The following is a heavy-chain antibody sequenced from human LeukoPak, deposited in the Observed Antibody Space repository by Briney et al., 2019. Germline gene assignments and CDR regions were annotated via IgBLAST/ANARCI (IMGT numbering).Heavy chain of an antibody. CDR1: GSTFTGYY. CDR3: ARDITGSWNWFDP. CDR2: INPNRGGT. D-gene: IGHD6-13*01. Sequence: ASVKVSCKASGSTFTGYYMHWVRQAPGQGLEWMGWINPNRGGTNYAQKYQGRVTMTRDTSISTAYMELSRLRSDDTAVYYCARDITGSWNWFDPWGQGTLVTVSS. J-gene: IGHJ5*02. V-gene: IGHV1-2*02.